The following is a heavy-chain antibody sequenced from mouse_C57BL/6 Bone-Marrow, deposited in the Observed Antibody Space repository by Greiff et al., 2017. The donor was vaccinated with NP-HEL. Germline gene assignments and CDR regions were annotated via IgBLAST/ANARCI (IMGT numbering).Heavy chain of an antibody. CDR1: GFTFSDYG. CDR3: ARLGYYGSSLDY. D-gene: IGHD1-1*01. V-gene: IGHV5-17*01. J-gene: IGHJ2*01. Sequence: DVMLVESGGGLVKPGGSLKLSCAASGFTFSDYGMHWVRQAPEKGLEWVAYISSGSSTIYYADTVKGRFTISRDNAKNTLFLQMTSLRSEDTAMYYCARLGYYGSSLDYWGQGTTLTVSS. CDR2: ISSGSSTI.